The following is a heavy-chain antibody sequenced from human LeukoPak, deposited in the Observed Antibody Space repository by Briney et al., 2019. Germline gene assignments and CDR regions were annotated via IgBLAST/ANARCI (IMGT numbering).Heavy chain of an antibody. V-gene: IGHV3-30*18. D-gene: IGHD3-16*01. Sequence: GGSLRLSCAASGFTSSSYGMHWVRQAPGKGLEWVAVISYDGSNKYYADSVKGRFTISRDNSKNTLYLQMNSLRAEDTAVYYCAKDKSWGYFDYWGQGTLVTVSS. CDR2: ISYDGSNK. CDR3: AKDKSWGYFDY. J-gene: IGHJ4*02. CDR1: GFTSSSYG.